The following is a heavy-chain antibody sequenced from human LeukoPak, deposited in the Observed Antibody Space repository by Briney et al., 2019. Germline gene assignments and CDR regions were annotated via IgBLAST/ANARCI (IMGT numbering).Heavy chain of an antibody. CDR3: ARDMRYFDWLESPIHAFDI. V-gene: IGHV3-11*01. J-gene: IGHJ3*02. CDR2: ISSSGSTI. CDR1: GFTFSDYY. Sequence: PGGSLRLSCAASGFTFSDYYMSWIRQAPGKGLEWVSYISSSGSTIYYADSEKGRFTISRDNAKNSLYLQMNSLRAEDTAVYYCARDMRYFDWLESPIHAFDIWGQGTMVTVSS. D-gene: IGHD3-9*01.